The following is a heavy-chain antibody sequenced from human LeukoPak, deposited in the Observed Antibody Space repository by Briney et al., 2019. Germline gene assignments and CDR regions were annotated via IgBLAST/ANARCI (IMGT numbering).Heavy chain of an antibody. Sequence: SETLSLTCTISGDSISSDFSTWIRQPPGKGLEWLGYIYYSGRTIYNPSLKSRVTISVDTSRNQFSLKLSSGTAADTAVYYCARLRLAVSGTPWDWFDPWGQGTLVTVSS. D-gene: IGHD6-19*01. J-gene: IGHJ5*02. CDR2: IYYSGRT. V-gene: IGHV4-59*08. CDR1: GDSISSDF. CDR3: ARLRLAVSGTPWDWFDP.